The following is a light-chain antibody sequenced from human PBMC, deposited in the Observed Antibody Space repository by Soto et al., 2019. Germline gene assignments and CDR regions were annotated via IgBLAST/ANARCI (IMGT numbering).Light chain of an antibody. Sequence: EIVLTQSPATLSLSPGERATLSCRASQSVSSNLAWYQQKPGQAPRLLIYGASTRATGIPARFSGSGSGTEFTLTISSLQSEHFAVYYCQQYNNWPRTFGQGTKVDIK. CDR3: QQYNNWPRT. V-gene: IGKV3-15*01. CDR1: QSVSSN. J-gene: IGKJ1*01. CDR2: GAS.